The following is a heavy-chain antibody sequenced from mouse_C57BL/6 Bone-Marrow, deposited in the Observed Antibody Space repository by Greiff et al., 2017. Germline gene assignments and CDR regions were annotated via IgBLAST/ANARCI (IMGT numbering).Heavy chain of an antibody. CDR2: IYPGDGDT. CDR3: ARNGVYYYGSSYFDY. CDR1: GYAFSSSW. D-gene: IGHD1-1*01. Sequence: VHLVESGPELVKPGASVKISCKASGYAFSSSWMNWVKQRPGKGLEWIGRIYPGDGDTNYNGKFKGKATLTADKSSSTAYMQLSSLTSEDSAVYFCARNGVYYYGSSYFDYWGQGTTLTVAS. V-gene: IGHV1-82*01. J-gene: IGHJ2*01.